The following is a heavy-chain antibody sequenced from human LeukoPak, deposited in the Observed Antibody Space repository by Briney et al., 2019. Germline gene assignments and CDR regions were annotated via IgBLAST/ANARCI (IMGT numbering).Heavy chain of an antibody. J-gene: IGHJ4*02. CDR2: ISGSGGST. CDR1: GFTFSSYA. CDR3: AKARTMVRGVVFDY. D-gene: IGHD3-10*01. V-gene: IGHV3-23*01. Sequence: AGGSLRLSRAASGFTFSSYAMSWVRQAPGKGLEWVSAISGSGGSTYYADSVKGRFTISRDNSKNTLYLQMNSLRAEDTAVYYWAKARTMVRGVVFDYWGQGTLVTVSS.